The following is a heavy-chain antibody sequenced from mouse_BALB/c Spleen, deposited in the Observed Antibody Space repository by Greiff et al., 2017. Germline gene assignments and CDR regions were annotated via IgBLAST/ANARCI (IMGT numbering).Heavy chain of an antibody. Sequence: QVQLQQSGAELAKPGASVKMSCKASGYTFTSYWMHWVKQRPGQGLEWIGYINPSTGYTEYNQKFKDKATLTADKSSSTAYMQLSSLTSEDSAVYYCARRYGSSWYFDVWGAGTTVTVSS. CDR2: INPSTGYT. CDR3: ARRYGSSWYFDV. V-gene: IGHV1-7*01. D-gene: IGHD1-1*01. CDR1: GYTFTSYW. J-gene: IGHJ1*01.